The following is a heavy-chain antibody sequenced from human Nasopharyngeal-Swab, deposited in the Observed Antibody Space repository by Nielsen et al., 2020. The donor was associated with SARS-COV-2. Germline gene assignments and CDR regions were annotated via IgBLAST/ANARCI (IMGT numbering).Heavy chain of an antibody. CDR3: ARDPHSSGWYNY. J-gene: IGHJ4*02. CDR1: GGTFSSYA. D-gene: IGHD6-19*01. Sequence: SVQVSCKASGGTFSSYAISWVRQAPGQGLEWMGGIIPIFGTANYAQKFQGRVTITADESTSTAYMELSSLRSEDTAVYYCARDPHSSGWYNYWGQGTLVTVSS. V-gene: IGHV1-69*13. CDR2: IIPIFGTA.